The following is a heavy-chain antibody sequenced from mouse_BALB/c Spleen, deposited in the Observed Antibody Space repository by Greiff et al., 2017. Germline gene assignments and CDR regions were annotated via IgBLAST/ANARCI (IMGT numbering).Heavy chain of an antibody. CDR3: AREIPDYAMDY. J-gene: IGHJ4*01. CDR2: ISSGGSYT. CDR1: GFTFSSYG. Sequence: EVQLVESGGDLVKPGGSLKLSCAASGFTFSSYGMSWVRQTPDKRLEWVATISSGGSYTYYPDSVKGRFTISRDNAKNTLYLQMSSLKSEDTAMYYCAREIPDYAMDYWGQGTSVTVSS. V-gene: IGHV5-6*01.